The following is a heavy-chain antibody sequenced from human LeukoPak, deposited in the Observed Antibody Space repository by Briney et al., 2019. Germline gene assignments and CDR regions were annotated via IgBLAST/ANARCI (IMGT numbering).Heavy chain of an antibody. D-gene: IGHD1/OR15-1a*01. CDR1: GFTVSSNY. V-gene: IGHV3-53*01. CDR2: IYSGGST. J-gene: IGHJ6*03. Sequence: GGSLRLSCAASGFTVSSNYMSWVRQAPGRGLEWVSVIYSGGSTYYADSVKGRFTISRDNSKNTLYLQMNSLRAEDTAVYYCASNKPQGYYYYYYLDVWGKGTTVTVSS. CDR3: ASNKPQGYYYYYYLDV.